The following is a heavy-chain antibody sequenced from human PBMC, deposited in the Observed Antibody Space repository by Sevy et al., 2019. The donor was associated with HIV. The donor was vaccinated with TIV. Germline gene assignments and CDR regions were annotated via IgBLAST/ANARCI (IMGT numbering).Heavy chain of an antibody. CDR3: AKAAIVVVSASPNCFDS. J-gene: IGHJ4*02. Sequence: GGSLRLSCAASGFTFNTYGMHWVRQTPGKGLEWVAVISYDGTDTYYADSVKGRFTISKDNSKNTLSLQMNSLKVEDTAVYYCAKAAIVVVSASPNCFDSWCPGTVVTVSS. CDR2: ISYDGTDT. V-gene: IGHV3-30*18. D-gene: IGHD2-21*02. CDR1: GFTFNTYG.